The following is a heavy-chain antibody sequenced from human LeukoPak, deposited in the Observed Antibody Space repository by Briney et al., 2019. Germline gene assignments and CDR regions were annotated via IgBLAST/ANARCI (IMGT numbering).Heavy chain of an antibody. CDR3: ASNIEAPQNFDY. J-gene: IGHJ4*02. D-gene: IGHD6-6*01. CDR1: GFTFSSYS. V-gene: IGHV3-21*01. Sequence: GGSLRLSCAASGFTFSSYSMNWVRQAPGKGLEWVSSISSSTSYIYYADSVKGRFTISRDNAKNSLYLQMNSLRAEDTAVYYCASNIEAPQNFDYWGQGTLVTVSS. CDR2: ISSSTSYI.